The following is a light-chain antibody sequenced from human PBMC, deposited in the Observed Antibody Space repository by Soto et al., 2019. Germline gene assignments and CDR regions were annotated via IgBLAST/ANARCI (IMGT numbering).Light chain of an antibody. J-gene: IGKJ4*01. Sequence: EIVLTQSPGTLSSSPGERATLSCRASQSIRSSVYLAWYQQKPGQAPRLLIYGASSRATGIPDRFSGSGSGTDFPLTISRLEPEDFAVYYCQQYGTSPLTFGGGTRVEIK. CDR2: GAS. V-gene: IGKV3-20*01. CDR3: QQYGTSPLT. CDR1: QSIRSSVY.